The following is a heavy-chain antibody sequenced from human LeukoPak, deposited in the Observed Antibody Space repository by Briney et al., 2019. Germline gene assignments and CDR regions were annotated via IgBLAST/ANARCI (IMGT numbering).Heavy chain of an antibody. CDR3: AELGITMIGGV. J-gene: IGHJ6*04. CDR2: ISGSGGST. CDR1: GFTFSSYA. D-gene: IGHD3-10*02. V-gene: IGHV3-23*01. Sequence: GGSLRLSCAASGFTFSSYAMSWVRQAPGKGLKWVSAISGSGGSTYYADSVKGRFTISRDNSKNTLYLQMNSLRAEDTAVYCCAELGITMIGGVWGKGATVTISS.